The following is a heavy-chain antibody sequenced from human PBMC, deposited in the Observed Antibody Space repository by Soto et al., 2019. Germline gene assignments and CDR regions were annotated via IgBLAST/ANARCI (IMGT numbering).Heavy chain of an antibody. CDR1: GFTFSSYA. CDR2: ISGSGDKT. V-gene: IGHV3-23*01. Sequence: GGSLRLSCAASGFTFSSYAMSWVRQAPGKGLEWVSAISGSGDKTYYADSVKGRITISRDNSKNTLYLQMNSLRAEDTAVYYCAKDGKIAAAGTWVKYFDYRGQGTLVTVSS. CDR3: AKDGKIAAAGTWVKYFDY. J-gene: IGHJ4*02. D-gene: IGHD6-13*01.